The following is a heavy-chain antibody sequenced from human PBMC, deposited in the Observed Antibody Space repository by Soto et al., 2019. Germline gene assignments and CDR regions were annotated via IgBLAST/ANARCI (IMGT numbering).Heavy chain of an antibody. J-gene: IGHJ6*02. CDR3: ARHEQFYYYYYGMDV. CDR1: GYSFTTYW. D-gene: IGHD4-4*01. CDR2: INPGDSDI. V-gene: IGHV5-51*01. Sequence: XESLKISCKASGYSFTTYWIALVRQMPGKGLEWMGIINPGDSDIRYSPSFQGQVTISADNPISTAYLQWSSLKASDTAMYYCARHEQFYYYYYGMDVWGQGTAVTVSS.